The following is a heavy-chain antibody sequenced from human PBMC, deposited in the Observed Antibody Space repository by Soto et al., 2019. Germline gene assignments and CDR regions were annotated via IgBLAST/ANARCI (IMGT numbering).Heavy chain of an antibody. D-gene: IGHD3-3*01. CDR3: ARIQRAERITIFGVVSEYYGMDV. CDR1: C. Sequence: CVSWIRQPPGKALEWLALIDWDDDKYYSTSLKTRLTISKDTSKNQVVLTMTNMDPVDTATYYCARIQRAERITIFGVVSEYYGMDVWGQGTTVTVSS. V-gene: IGHV2-70*01. CDR2: IDWDDDK. J-gene: IGHJ6*02.